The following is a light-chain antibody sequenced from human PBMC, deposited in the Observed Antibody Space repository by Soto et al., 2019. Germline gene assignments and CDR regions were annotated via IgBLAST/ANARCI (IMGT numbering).Light chain of an antibody. Sequence: DIQMTQSPSTLSASVGDRVTITCRASQSISSWLAWYQQKPGKAPKLLIYDASSLQSGVPSRFSGSGSGTAFTLTISSLEPEDFAVYYCQQRSNWPPWTFGQGTKVDIK. CDR1: QSISSW. V-gene: IGKV1-5*01. CDR2: DAS. J-gene: IGKJ1*01. CDR3: QQRSNWPPWT.